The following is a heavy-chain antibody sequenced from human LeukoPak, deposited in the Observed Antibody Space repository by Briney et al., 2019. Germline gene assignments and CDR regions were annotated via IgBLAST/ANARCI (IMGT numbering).Heavy chain of an antibody. CDR2: INPNSGGT. CDR3: ARISIAAASYYFDW. J-gene: IGHJ4*02. CDR1: GYTFTGYY. D-gene: IGHD6-13*01. V-gene: IGHV1-2*02. Sequence: ASVKVSCKASGYTFTGYYMHWVRQAPGQGLEWMGWINPNSGGTNYAQKFQGRVTMTRDTSISTAYMELNRLRSDDTAVYYCARISIAAASYYFDWWGQGTLVTVSS.